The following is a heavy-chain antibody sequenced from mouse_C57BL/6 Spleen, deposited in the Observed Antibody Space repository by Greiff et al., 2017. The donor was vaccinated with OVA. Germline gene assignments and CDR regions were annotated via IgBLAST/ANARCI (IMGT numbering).Heavy chain of an antibody. D-gene: IGHD1-1*01. CDR2: ISSGSSTI. CDR1: GFTFSDYG. CDR3: ARTLRRSYAMDY. Sequence: EVQLQESGGGLVKPGGSLKLSCAASGFTFSDYGMHWVRQAPEKGLEWVAYISSGSSTIYYADTVKGRFTISRDNAKNTLFLQMTSLRSEDTAMYYCARTLRRSYAMDYWGQGTSVTVSS. J-gene: IGHJ4*01. V-gene: IGHV5-17*01.